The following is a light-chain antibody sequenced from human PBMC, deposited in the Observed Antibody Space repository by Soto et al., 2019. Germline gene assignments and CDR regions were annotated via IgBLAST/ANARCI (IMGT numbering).Light chain of an antibody. CDR1: QEISNY. V-gene: IGKV1-33*01. CDR2: AAS. Sequence: DIQITHSPSSLSASVGDRVTITCQASQEISNYLSWHQQKPGKAPKLLIYAASNLETGVPSRFSGSGSGTDFTFTISSLQPEDIATYYCQQYDNFPLTFGGGTKVDIK. CDR3: QQYDNFPLT. J-gene: IGKJ4*01.